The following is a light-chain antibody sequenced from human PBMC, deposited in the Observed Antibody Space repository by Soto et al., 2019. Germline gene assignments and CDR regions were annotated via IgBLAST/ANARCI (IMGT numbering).Light chain of an antibody. CDR2: AAS. V-gene: IGKV1-6*01. Sequence: IQLTQSPSSLSASVGDRVTISCRASRDIRNVLAWYQHAPGKDPKVLIYAASILPSGVPSRFSGSRSGTAFTLTISSLLTEDFATYYCLQDFNYPSTFGQGTRLEIK. CDR1: RDIRNV. J-gene: IGKJ5*01. CDR3: LQDFNYPST.